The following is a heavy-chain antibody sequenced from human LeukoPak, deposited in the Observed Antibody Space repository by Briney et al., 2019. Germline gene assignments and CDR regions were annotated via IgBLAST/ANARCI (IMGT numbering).Heavy chain of an antibody. V-gene: IGHV3-11*01. Sequence: GGSLRLSCAASGFTFSDYYMSWIRQAPGKGLEWVSYVSSSGSTIYYADSVKGRFTISRDNAKNSLYLQMNSLRAEDAAVYYCARAWGGYGDTDYYYYGMDVWGQGTTVTVSS. J-gene: IGHJ6*02. CDR3: ARAWGGYGDTDYYYYGMDV. D-gene: IGHD5-12*01. CDR2: VSSSGSTI. CDR1: GFTFSDYY.